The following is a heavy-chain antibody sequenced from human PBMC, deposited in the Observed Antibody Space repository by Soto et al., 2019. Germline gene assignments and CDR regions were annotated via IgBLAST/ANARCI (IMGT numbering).Heavy chain of an antibody. CDR1: GFTFSSYA. CDR3: AKDRGSYYYFDY. J-gene: IGHJ4*02. CDR2: ISGSGGST. V-gene: IGHV3-23*01. Sequence: VGSLRLSCAASGFTFSSYAMSWVREAPVKGLEWVSAISGSGGSTYYADSVKGRFTISRDNSKNTLYLQMNSLRAEDTAVYYCAKDRGSYYYFDYWGQATLVTVSS. D-gene: IGHD1-26*01.